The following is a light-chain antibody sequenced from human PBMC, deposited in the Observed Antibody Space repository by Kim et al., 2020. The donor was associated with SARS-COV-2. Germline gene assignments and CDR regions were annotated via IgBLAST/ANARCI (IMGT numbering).Light chain of an antibody. CDR3: QQRRDWPGT. V-gene: IGKV3-11*01. Sequence: EIVVTQSPATLSLSPGERATLSCMASQSVNTNLAWYQHKPGQAPRLLIYEASNRATGIPARFSGSGSGTDFTLTISSLEPEDFAVYFCQQRRDWPGTFGQGTKVDIK. CDR2: EAS. CDR1: QSVNTN. J-gene: IGKJ1*01.